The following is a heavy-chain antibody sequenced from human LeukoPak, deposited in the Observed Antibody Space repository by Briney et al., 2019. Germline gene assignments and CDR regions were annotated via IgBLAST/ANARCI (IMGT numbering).Heavy chain of an antibody. CDR3: ARFDSSGYFYYFDY. Sequence: ASVKVSCKASGYTFTSYDINWVRQATGQGLEWMGWMNPNSGNTDNAQKFQGRVTMTRNTSISTAYMELSSLRSEDTAVYYCARFDSSGYFYYFDYWGQGTLVTVSS. D-gene: IGHD3-22*01. CDR1: GYTFTSYD. CDR2: MNPNSGNT. J-gene: IGHJ4*02. V-gene: IGHV1-8*01.